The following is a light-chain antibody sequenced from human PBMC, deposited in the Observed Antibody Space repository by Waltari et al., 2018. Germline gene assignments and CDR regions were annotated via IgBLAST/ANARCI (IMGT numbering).Light chain of an antibody. J-gene: IGKJ1*01. Sequence: DVVMTQTPLSLSVTPGQPASISCNSSQGLLHHEGRTYLYWYVQKPGQPPQALIYEVSNRLSGVPDRISGSGSGTDFTLKISRVEAEDVGVYYCMQSKYLPTFGQGTKVEIK. CDR3: MQSKYLPT. CDR1: QGLLHHEGRTY. CDR2: EVS. V-gene: IGKV2D-29*01.